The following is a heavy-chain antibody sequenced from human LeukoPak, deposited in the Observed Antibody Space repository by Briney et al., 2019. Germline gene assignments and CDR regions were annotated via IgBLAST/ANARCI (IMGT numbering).Heavy chain of an antibody. D-gene: IGHD6-13*01. V-gene: IGHV3-21*01. CDR1: GFTFSSYS. CDR3: ARDPYSSSWTKGWFDP. CDR2: ISSSSSYI. J-gene: IGHJ5*02. Sequence: GGSLRLSCAASGFTFSSYSMNWVRQAPGKGLEWVSSISSSSSYIYYAGSVKGRFTISRDNAKNSLYLQMNSLRAEDTAVYYCARDPYSSSWTKGWFDPWGQGTLVTVSS.